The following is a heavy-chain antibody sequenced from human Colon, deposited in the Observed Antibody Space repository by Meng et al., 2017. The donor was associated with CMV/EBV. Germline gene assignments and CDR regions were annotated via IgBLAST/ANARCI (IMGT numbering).Heavy chain of an antibody. D-gene: IGHD3/OR15-3a*01. Sequence: SVKVSCKASGGTFSSYAISWVRQAPGQGLEWMGGIIPIFGTANYAQKFQGRVTITTYESTSTAYMELSSLRSEDTAVYYCARGTEFWTPEGFDPWGQGTLVTVSS. J-gene: IGHJ5*02. V-gene: IGHV1-69*05. CDR2: IIPIFGTA. CDR1: GGTFSSYA. CDR3: ARGTEFWTPEGFDP.